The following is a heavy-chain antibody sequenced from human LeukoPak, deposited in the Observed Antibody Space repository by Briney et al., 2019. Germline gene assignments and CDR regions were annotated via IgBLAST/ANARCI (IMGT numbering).Heavy chain of an antibody. CDR2: IYYSGST. CDR3: AREDYGGNSAFDY. CDR1: GVSISTYY. V-gene: IGHV4-59*01. J-gene: IGHJ4*02. D-gene: IGHD4-23*01. Sequence: SETLSLTCSVSGVSISTYYWIWIRQPPGKGLEWIGYIYYSGSTNYNPSLKSRVTISVDTSKNQFSLKLSSVTAADTAVYYCAREDYGGNSAFDYWGQGTLVTVSS.